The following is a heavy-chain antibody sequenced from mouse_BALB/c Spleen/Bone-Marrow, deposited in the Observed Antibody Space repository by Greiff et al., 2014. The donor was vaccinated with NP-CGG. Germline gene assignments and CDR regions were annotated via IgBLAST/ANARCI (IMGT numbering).Heavy chain of an antibody. CDR1: GFSLTTYG. D-gene: IGHD3-1*01. Sequence: QVQLKESEPGLVQPSQSLSITCTVSGFSLTTYGVHWVRQSPGKGLEWLGVIWTGGSTDYNAAFISRLSISKDNSKSQVFFEMNSLQANDTAIYYCARNHRGYYFDYWGQGTTLTVSS. J-gene: IGHJ2*01. CDR2: IWTGGST. V-gene: IGHV2-2*02. CDR3: ARNHRGYYFDY.